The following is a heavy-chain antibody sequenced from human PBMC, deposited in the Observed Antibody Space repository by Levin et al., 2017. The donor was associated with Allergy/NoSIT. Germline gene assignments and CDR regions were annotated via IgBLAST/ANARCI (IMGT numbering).Heavy chain of an antibody. D-gene: IGHD6-19*01. CDR1: GYTFTSYG. CDR3: ARVQQWLVRVSWFDP. CDR2: ISAYNGNT. Sequence: EASVKVSCKASGYTFTSYGISWVRQAPGQGLEWMGWISAYNGNTNYAQKLQGRVTMTTDTSTSTAYMELRSLRSDDTAVYYCARVQQWLVRVSWFDPWGQGTLVTVSS. J-gene: IGHJ5*02. V-gene: IGHV1-18*01.